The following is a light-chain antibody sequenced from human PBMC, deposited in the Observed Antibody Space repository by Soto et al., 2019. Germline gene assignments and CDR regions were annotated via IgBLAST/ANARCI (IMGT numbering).Light chain of an antibody. J-gene: IGKJ1*01. Sequence: DIQMTQSPSTLSASVGDRVTITCRASQSISSWLAWYQQKPGKAPKLLIYDASSLESGAPSRFSGSGSGTEFTLTISSLQPDDFAIYYCQQYNSYSWTFGQGTKVDIK. CDR3: QQYNSYSWT. CDR1: QSISSW. V-gene: IGKV1-5*01. CDR2: DAS.